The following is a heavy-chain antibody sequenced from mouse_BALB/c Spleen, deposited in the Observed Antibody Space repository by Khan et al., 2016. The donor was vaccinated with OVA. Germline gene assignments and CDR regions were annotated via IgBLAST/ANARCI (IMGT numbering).Heavy chain of an antibody. V-gene: IGHV1-7*01. CDR2: IDPSTDYT. CDR3: ARGGIDGIYAC. D-gene: IGHD2-1*01. Sequence: QVQLKQSGAELAKPGASVKMSCKASGYTFTAYWVHWVKQRPGQGLEWIGYIDPSTDYTEYNQRFKDKVTLTTDKSPSTAYMQLSSLTSEDTAAYSCARGGIDGIYACGDERTLITVSA. CDR1: GYTFTAYW. J-gene: IGHJ3*01.